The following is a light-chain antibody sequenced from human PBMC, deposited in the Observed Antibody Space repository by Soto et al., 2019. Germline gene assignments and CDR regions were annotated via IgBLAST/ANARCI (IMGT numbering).Light chain of an antibody. CDR1: QSVCTSQ. CDR2: GAS. CDR3: QQYVSSPIT. V-gene: IGKV3-20*01. J-gene: IGKJ5*01. Sequence: EIVLTQSPGTLSLSPGERATLSCRASQSVCTSQLAWHQQKPGQAPRLLIYGASTRATGIPDRFSGSGSGTDFTLTISRLEPEDFAVYYCQQYVSSPITFGQGTRLEIK.